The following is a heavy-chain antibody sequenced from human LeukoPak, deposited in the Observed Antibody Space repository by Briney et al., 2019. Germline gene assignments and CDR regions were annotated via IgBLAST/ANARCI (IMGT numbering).Heavy chain of an antibody. J-gene: IGHJ6*02. D-gene: IGHD3-10*01. CDR3: ARSYGSGAGHYYYYGMDV. CDR2: IYYSGST. Sequence: SETLSLTCAVSGGSISSYYWSWIRQPPGKGLEWIGYIYYSGSTNYNPSLKSRVTISVDTSKNQFSLKLSSVTAADTAVYYCARSYGSGAGHYYYYGMDVWGQGTTVTVSS. V-gene: IGHV4-59*01. CDR1: GGSISSYY.